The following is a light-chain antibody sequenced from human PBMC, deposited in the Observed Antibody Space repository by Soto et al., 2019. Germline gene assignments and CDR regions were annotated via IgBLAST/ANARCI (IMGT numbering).Light chain of an antibody. J-gene: IGKJ4*01. CDR3: QQYDNPNLTVT. Sequence: DIQMTHSPSSLSASVGDRVTITCQASQDISNYLNRYQQKPGKAPKLLIYDAYNLEKGVPSRFSGSGSETDFTFTISSLQPEDIATYYCQQYDNPNLTVTFGGGTKVEIK. CDR2: DAY. CDR1: QDISNY. V-gene: IGKV1-33*01.